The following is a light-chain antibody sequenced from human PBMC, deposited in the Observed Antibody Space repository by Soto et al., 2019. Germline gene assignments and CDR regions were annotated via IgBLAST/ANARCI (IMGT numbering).Light chain of an antibody. V-gene: IGKV3-15*01. CDR1: QSVSSN. Sequence: EIVMTQSPATLSVSPGERATLSCRASQSVSSNLAWYQQKPGQAPRLRIFGASTRATGIPARFSGSGSGTEFTLAISSLQSEDFAVYYCQQYIHWPPMYTFGQGTKLEIK. CDR2: GAS. J-gene: IGKJ2*01. CDR3: QQYIHWPPMYT.